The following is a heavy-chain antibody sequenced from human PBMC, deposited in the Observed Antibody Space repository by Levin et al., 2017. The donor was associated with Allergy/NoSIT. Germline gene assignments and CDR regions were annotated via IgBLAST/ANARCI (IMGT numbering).Heavy chain of an antibody. CDR3: ARDSSSWYRAFDI. J-gene: IGHJ3*02. V-gene: IGHV4-59*01. D-gene: IGHD6-13*01. CDR2: IYSSGST. Sequence: SETLSLTCTVSGGSISSYYWSWIRQPPGKGLEWIGYIYSSGSTDYNPSLKSRVTISVDTSKNQFSLKLSSVTAADTAVYDCARDSSSWYRAFDIWGQGTLVTVSS. CDR1: GGSISSYY.